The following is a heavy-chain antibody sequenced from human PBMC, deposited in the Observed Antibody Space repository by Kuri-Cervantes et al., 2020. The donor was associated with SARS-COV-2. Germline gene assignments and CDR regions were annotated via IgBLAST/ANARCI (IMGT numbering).Heavy chain of an antibody. D-gene: IGHD3-16*01. CDR1: GGSISSYY. J-gene: IGHJ4*02. CDR3: ARGDIGNWGIDY. V-gene: IGHV4-59*01. Sequence: GSLRLSCTVSGGSISSYYWSWIRQPPGKGLEWIGYIYYSGSTNYNPSLKSRVTISVDTSKNQFSLKLSSVTAADTAVYYCARGDIGNWGIDYWGQGTLVTVSS. CDR2: IYYSGST.